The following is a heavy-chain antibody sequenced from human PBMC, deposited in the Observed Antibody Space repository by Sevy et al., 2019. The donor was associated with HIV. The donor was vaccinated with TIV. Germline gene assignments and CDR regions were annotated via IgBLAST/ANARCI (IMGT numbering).Heavy chain of an antibody. CDR2: ISYDGSNK. CDR3: ARDPRPLWFGELFSYFDY. V-gene: IGHV3-30-3*01. CDR1: GFTFSSYA. Sequence: GGSLILSCAASGFTFSSYAMHWVRQAPGKGLEWVAVISYDGSNKYYADSVKGRFTISRDNSKNTLYLQMNSLRAEDTAVYYCARDPRPLWFGELFSYFDYWGQGTLVTVSS. D-gene: IGHD3-10*01. J-gene: IGHJ4*02.